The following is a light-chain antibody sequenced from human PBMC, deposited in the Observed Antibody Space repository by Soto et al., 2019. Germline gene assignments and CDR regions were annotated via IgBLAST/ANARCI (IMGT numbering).Light chain of an antibody. CDR2: EGN. CDR1: SSDVGSYNL. J-gene: IGLJ1*01. V-gene: IGLV2-23*01. Sequence: QSALTQPASVSGSPGQSITIYCTGNSSDVGSYNLVSWYQQHPGKAPKFMIFEGNKWPSGLSNRFSGSKSGNTASLTVSGLQSEDEADYYCCSYAGSFTYVFGTGTKVTVL. CDR3: CSYAGSFTYV.